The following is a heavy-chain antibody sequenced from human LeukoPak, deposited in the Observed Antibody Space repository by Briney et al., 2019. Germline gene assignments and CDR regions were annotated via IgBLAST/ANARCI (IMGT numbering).Heavy chain of an antibody. CDR3: ARDRPYYGSGNLRAFDI. CDR2: IYYSGST. J-gene: IGHJ3*02. V-gene: IGHV4-59*01. Sequence: SETLSLTCTVSGGSIRNYYWSWIRQPPGKGLEWIGYIYYSGSTNYNPSLKSRVTISVDTSKNQFSLKLSSVTAADTAVYYCARDRPYYGSGNLRAFDIWGQGTMVTVSS. CDR1: GGSIRNYY. D-gene: IGHD3-10*01.